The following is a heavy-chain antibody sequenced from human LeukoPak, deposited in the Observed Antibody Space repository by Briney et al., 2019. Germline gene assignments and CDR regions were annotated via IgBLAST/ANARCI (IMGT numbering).Heavy chain of an antibody. Sequence: SETLSLTCTVSGGSISSGDYYRSWIRQPPGKGLEWIGYIYYSGSTYYNPSLKSRVTMSVDTSKNQFSLKLSSVTAADTAVYYCARGSLDSSSSRSRWYFDLWGRGTLVTVSS. D-gene: IGHD6-6*01. CDR3: ARGSLDSSSSRSRWYFDL. J-gene: IGHJ2*01. V-gene: IGHV4-30-4*01. CDR1: GGSISSGDYY. CDR2: IYYSGST.